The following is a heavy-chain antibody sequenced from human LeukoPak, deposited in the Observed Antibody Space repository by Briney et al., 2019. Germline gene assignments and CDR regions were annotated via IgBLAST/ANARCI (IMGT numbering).Heavy chain of an antibody. CDR1: EFTVNSNY. CDR3: ARHLTHHLEP. D-gene: IGHD1-1*01. Sequence: GGSLRLSCAASEFTVNSNYMIWVRQVPGKGLEWVSLIYSGGSTYNADSVKDRFTISRDNSKNTVYLQMNSLRAEDTAVYYCARHLTHHLEPWGQGTLVTVSS. J-gene: IGHJ5*02. V-gene: IGHV3-66*04. CDR2: IYSGGST.